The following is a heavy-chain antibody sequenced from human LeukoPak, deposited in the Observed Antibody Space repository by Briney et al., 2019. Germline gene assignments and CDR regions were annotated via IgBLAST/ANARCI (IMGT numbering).Heavy chain of an antibody. J-gene: IGHJ6*02. D-gene: IGHD6-13*01. Sequence: GGSLRLSCAASGFTFSSYGMHWVRQAPGKGLEWVAVIWYDGSNKYYADSVKGRFTISRDNSKNTLYLQMNSLRAEDTAVYYCARDRDSSWSYYYYGMDVWGQGTTVTASS. CDR1: GFTFSSYG. CDR3: ARDRDSSWSYYYYGMDV. V-gene: IGHV3-33*01. CDR2: IWYDGSNK.